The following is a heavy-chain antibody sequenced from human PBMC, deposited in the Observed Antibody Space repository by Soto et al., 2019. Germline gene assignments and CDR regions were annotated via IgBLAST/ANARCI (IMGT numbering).Heavy chain of an antibody. J-gene: IGHJ4*02. CDR1: GFTFSSYA. V-gene: IGHV3-23*01. Sequence: EVQLLESGGGLVQPGGSLRLSCAASGFTFSSYAMSWVRQAPGKGLEWVSAISGSGGSTYYADSVKGRFTISRDNSKNTLYLEMNSLRAEDTDVYYCAKGGTRYFDWLLYLWGQGTLVTVSS. CDR2: ISGSGGST. CDR3: AKGGTRYFDWLLYL. D-gene: IGHD3-9*01.